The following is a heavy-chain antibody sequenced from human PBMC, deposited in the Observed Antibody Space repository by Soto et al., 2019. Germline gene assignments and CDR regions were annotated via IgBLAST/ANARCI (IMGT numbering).Heavy chain of an antibody. V-gene: IGHV3-30-3*01. CDR1: GFTFSSYA. J-gene: IGHJ6*02. D-gene: IGHD3-16*01. CDR2: ISYDGSNK. CDR3: ARVWENEFCSYYYYGMDV. Sequence: QVQLVESGGGVVQPGRSLRLSCAASGFTFSSYAMHWVRQAPGKGLEWVAVISYDGSNKYYADSVKGRFTISRDNSKNTLYLQMNSLRAEDTAVYYCARVWENEFCSYYYYGMDVWGQGTTVTVSS.